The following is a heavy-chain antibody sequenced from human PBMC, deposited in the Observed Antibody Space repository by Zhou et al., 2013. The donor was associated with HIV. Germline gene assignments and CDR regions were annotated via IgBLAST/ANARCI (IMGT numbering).Heavy chain of an antibody. CDR2: VSPVSAIG. V-gene: IGHV1-69*14. CDR1: GGSFENYP. J-gene: IGHJ4*02. Sequence: VQLVQSGTEVRKPGTSVKISCTASGGSFENYPVSWVRQAPGQGLDWLGGVSPVSAIGNYSHRFQDRVTISADKSRAIYYLELTSLTPEDTALYFCAIGSHDLRAFSWLSDNWGPGT. CDR3: AIGSHDLRAFSWLSDN. D-gene: IGHD3-16*02.